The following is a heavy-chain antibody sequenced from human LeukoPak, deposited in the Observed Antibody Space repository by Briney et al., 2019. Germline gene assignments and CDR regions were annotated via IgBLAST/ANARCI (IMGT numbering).Heavy chain of an antibody. J-gene: IGHJ4*02. D-gene: IGHD6-19*01. CDR3: AKGSSSGWSKFDC. CDR2: IGGSGGGT. Sequence: GGSLRLSCAASAFTFTSFAMTWVRQAPGKGLEWVSTIGGSGGGTFYADSVKGRFTISRDNSKNTLYLQMNSLRVDDTAVYYCAKGSSSGWSKFDCWGQGTLVTVSS. CDR1: AFTFTSFA. V-gene: IGHV3-23*01.